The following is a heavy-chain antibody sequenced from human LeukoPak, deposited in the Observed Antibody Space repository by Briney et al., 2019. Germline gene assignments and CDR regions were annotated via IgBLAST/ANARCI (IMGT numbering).Heavy chain of an antibody. Sequence: PSETLSLTCSVSGISISSSNSYCGWIRQPPGKRLEWIVSIYYTGNTYYNASIKSRVTISIDTSKNQISLRLTSVNATDTAMYYCARQTGSGLFTLPGGQGTLVTVSS. CDR3: ARQTGSGLFTLP. J-gene: IGHJ4*02. CDR2: IYYTGNT. CDR1: GISISSSNSY. D-gene: IGHD3/OR15-3a*01. V-gene: IGHV4-39*01.